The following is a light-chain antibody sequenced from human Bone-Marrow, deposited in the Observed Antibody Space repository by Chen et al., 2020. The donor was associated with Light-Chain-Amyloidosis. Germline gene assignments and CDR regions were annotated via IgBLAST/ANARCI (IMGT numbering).Light chain of an antibody. Sequence: QSALTQPPSASRSPGQSVTIPCTGTNSDVGRYDYVSWYQQHPGKAPKFLIYEVITRSSGVPDRFSGSKSGNTASLTVSGLQAEDEADYYCCSYAGDSWVFGGGTKLTVL. V-gene: IGLV2-8*01. CDR2: EVI. CDR3: CSYAGDSWV. J-gene: IGLJ3*02. CDR1: NSDVGRYDY.